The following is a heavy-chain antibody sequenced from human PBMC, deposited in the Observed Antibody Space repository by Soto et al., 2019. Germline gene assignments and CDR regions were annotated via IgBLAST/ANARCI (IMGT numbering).Heavy chain of an antibody. CDR1: GFTFSSYG. V-gene: IGHV3-30*18. D-gene: IGHD3-10*01. Sequence: GGSLRLSCAASGFTFSSYGMHWVRQAPGKGLEWVAVISYDGSNKYYADSVKGRFTISRDNSKNTLYLQMNSLRAEDTAVYYCAKDEQPILWFGGGMDVWGQGTTVTVSS. CDR3: AKDEQPILWFGGGMDV. J-gene: IGHJ6*02. CDR2: ISYDGSNK.